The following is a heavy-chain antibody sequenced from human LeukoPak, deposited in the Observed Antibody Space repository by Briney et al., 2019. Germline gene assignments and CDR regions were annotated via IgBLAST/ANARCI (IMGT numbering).Heavy chain of an antibody. Sequence: ASVKVSCKASGYTFTDYYIHWVRQAPGQGLEWMGIINPSGGSTSYAQKFQGRVTMTRDMSTSTVYMELSSLRSEDTAVYYCARGGGSYSPPCPLDPWGQGTLVTVSS. CDR3: ARGGGSYSPPCPLDP. D-gene: IGHD1-26*01. J-gene: IGHJ5*02. V-gene: IGHV1-46*01. CDR2: INPSGGST. CDR1: GYTFTDYY.